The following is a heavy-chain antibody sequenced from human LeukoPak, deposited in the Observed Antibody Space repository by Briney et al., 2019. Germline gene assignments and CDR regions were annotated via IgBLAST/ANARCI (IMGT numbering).Heavy chain of an antibody. CDR1: GGTFSSYT. J-gene: IGHJ5*02. V-gene: IGHV1-69*02. CDR2: IIPILGIA. D-gene: IGHD3-16*01. Sequence: ASVKVSCKASGGTFSSYTISWVRQAPGQGLEWMGRIIPILGIANYAQKFQGRVTITADKSTSTAYMELSSLRSEDTAMYYCTSSSYANNWFDPWGQGTLVTVSS. CDR3: TSSSYANNWFDP.